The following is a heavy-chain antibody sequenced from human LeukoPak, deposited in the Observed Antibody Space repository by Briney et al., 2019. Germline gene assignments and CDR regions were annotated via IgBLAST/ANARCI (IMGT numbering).Heavy chain of an antibody. V-gene: IGHV3-74*01. CDR1: GFTFSNYW. J-gene: IGHJ4*02. D-gene: IGHD1-26*01. Sequence: GGSLRLSCAASGFTFSNYWMHWVRQAPGKGLVWVSRIDGDGSSASYADSVKGRFTISRDNAKNTLYLQMNSLRAEDTAVYYCARTIVGAAFDYWGQGTLVTVSS. CDR3: ARTIVGAAFDY. CDR2: IDGDGSSA.